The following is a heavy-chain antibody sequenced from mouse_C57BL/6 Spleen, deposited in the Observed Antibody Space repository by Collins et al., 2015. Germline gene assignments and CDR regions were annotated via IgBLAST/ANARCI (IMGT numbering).Heavy chain of an antibody. V-gene: IGHV3-6*01. Sequence: DVQLQESGPGLVKPSQSLSLTCSVTGYSITSGYYWNWIRQFPGNKLEWMGYISYDGSNNYNPSLKNRISITRDTSKNQFFLKLNSVTTEDTATYYCARDNYSNSPSFAYWGQGTLVTVSA. CDR3: ARDNYSNSPSFAY. D-gene: IGHD2-5*01. CDR2: ISYDGSN. J-gene: IGHJ3*01. CDR1: GYSITSGYY.